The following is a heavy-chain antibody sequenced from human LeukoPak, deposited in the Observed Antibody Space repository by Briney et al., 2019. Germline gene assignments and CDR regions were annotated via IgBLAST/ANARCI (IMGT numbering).Heavy chain of an antibody. CDR1: GGSISSDTYF. CDR3: ARDLAYYYGSGSYLPWVSMDV. J-gene: IGHJ6*04. CDR2: IYTSGST. D-gene: IGHD3-10*01. Sequence: PSQTLSLTCTVSGGSISSDTYFWSWIRQPAGKGLEWIGRIYTSGSTNYNPSLKSRVTISVDTSKNQFSLKLSSVTAADTAVYYCARDLAYYYGSGSYLPWVSMDVWGKGTTVTISS. V-gene: IGHV4-61*02.